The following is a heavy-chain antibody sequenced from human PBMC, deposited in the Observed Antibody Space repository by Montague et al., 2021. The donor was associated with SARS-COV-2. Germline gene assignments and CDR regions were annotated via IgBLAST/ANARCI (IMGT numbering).Heavy chain of an antibody. V-gene: IGHV4-59*01. CDR1: GASITTYY. CDR3: ARQPYLASAYYFDY. Sequence: SETLSLTCSVSGASITTYYWSWIRQAPGKGLEWTAYIFHSGHTNYNPSLRSRVAISIDTSRDQFSLCLTSITAADTAVYYCARQPYLASAYYFDYWGLGTLVTVSS. CDR2: IFHSGHT. J-gene: IGHJ4*02. D-gene: IGHD3-10*01.